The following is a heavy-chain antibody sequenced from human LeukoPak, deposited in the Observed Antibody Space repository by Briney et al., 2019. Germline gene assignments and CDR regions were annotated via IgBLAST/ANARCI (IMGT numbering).Heavy chain of an antibody. CDR2: IRGSGGST. V-gene: IGHV3-23*01. D-gene: IGHD3-22*01. J-gene: IGHJ6*02. CDR3: AKGGDVRYYDSSGSFFYYYGMDV. Sequence: GASLRLSCAAPGFTFSSYAMSCVRQAPGKGLKWVSTIRGSGGSTYYADSVKGRFTISRDNSKNTLYLQMNSLRAEDTAVYYWAKGGDVRYYDSSGSFFYYYGMDVWGQGTTVTVSS. CDR1: GFTFSSYA.